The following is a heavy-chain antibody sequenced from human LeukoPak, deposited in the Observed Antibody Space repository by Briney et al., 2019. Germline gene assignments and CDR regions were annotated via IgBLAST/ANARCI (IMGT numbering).Heavy chain of an antibody. CDR2: IGTAGHT. J-gene: IGHJ6*02. Sequence: GGSLRLSCAASGFTFSGYDMHWVRQPTGKGLEWVAAIGTAGHTYYPDSVKGRFTISRENAKNSLYLQMNSLRAGDTAVYYCARVSWLQFSGGMDVWGQGTTVTVSS. CDR1: GFTFSGYD. D-gene: IGHD5-24*01. CDR3: ARVSWLQFSGGMDV. V-gene: IGHV3-13*01.